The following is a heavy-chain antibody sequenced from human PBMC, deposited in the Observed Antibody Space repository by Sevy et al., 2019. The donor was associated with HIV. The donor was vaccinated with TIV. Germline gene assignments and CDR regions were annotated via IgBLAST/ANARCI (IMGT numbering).Heavy chain of an antibody. J-gene: IGHJ6*02. CDR2: VSGSGSST. Sequence: GGSLRLSCAASGFTFSSYAMSWVRLAPGKGLEWVSAVSGSGSSTYYADSVKGRFTVSRDNSKNTLYLQMNSLRAEDTAVYYCASARGFSHYYYAMDVWGQGTTVTVSS. V-gene: IGHV3-23*01. CDR3: ASARGFSHYYYAMDV. D-gene: IGHD3-10*01. CDR1: GFTFSSYA.